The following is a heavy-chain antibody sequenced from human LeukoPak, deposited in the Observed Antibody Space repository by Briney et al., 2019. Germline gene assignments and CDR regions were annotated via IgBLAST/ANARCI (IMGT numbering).Heavy chain of an antibody. J-gene: IGHJ2*01. CDR1: GDSISSSSYY. D-gene: IGHD1-26*01. CDR2: IYYSGST. CDR3: ARLGGSYLSYWFFDL. V-gene: IGHV4-39*01. Sequence: SETLSLTCTVSGDSISSSSYYWGWIRQPPGKGLEWIGSIYYSGSTYYNPSLKSRVTISVDTSKNQFSLKLSSVTAADTAVYYCARLGGSYLSYWFFDLWGRGTLVTVPS.